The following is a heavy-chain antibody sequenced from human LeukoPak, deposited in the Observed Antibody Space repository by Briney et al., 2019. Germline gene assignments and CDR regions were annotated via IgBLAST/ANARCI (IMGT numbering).Heavy chain of an antibody. J-gene: IGHJ4*02. V-gene: IGHV1-2*02. CDR3: ARGHGGNSAYYFQY. Sequence: ASVKVSCKASGYTFTSYGISWVRQAPGQGLEWMGWINPNSGDTNFAQKFQDRVSMTRDTSISTAYMELSRLRSDDTAVYYCARGHGGNSAYYFQYWGQGTLVTVSS. D-gene: IGHD4-23*01. CDR2: INPNSGDT. CDR1: GYTFTSYG.